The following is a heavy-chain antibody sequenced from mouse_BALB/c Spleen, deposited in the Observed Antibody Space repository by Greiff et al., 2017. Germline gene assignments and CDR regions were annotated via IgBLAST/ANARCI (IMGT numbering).Heavy chain of an antibody. J-gene: IGHJ2*01. D-gene: IGHD2-14*01. V-gene: IGHV1-4*01. CDR1: GYTFTSYT. Sequence: QVQLKESGAELARPGASVKMSCKASGYTFTSYTMHWVKQRPGQGLEWIGYINPSSGYTNYNQKFKDKATLTADKSSSTAYMQLSSLTSEDSAVYYCARSGYGYLDYWGQGTTLTVSS. CDR3: ARSGYGYLDY. CDR2: INPSSGYT.